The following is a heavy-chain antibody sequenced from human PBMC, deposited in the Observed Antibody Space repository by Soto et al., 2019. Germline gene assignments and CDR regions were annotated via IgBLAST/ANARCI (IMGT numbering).Heavy chain of an antibody. CDR3: AKGGYYSLFDI. J-gene: IGHJ3*02. Sequence: GGSLRLSCVASGFPFSSYAMSWVRQTPGKGLEWVSGISGSGGRAYYADSVKGRFTISRDNSNNTLSLQMHILRVEDTAVYFCAKGGYYSLFDIWGQGTMVTVSS. V-gene: IGHV3-23*01. D-gene: IGHD3-16*01. CDR1: GFPFSSYA. CDR2: ISGSGGRA.